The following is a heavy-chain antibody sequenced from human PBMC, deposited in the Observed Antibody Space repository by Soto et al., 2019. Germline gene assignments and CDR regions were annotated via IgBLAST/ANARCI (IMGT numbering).Heavy chain of an antibody. Sequence: GGSLRLSCAASGFAFSDYYMSWIRQAPGKGQEWVSYISSSGSTIYYADSVKGRFTISRDNAKNSLYLQMNSLRAEDTAVYYCARDPRYCSGGSFYPGAEYFQHWGQGTLVTVSS. CDR2: ISSSGSTI. CDR3: ARDPRYCSGGSFYPGAEYFQH. CDR1: GFAFSDYY. J-gene: IGHJ1*01. D-gene: IGHD2-15*01. V-gene: IGHV3-11*01.